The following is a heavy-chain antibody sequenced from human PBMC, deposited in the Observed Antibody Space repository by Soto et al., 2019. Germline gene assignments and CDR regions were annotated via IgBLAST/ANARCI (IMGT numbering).Heavy chain of an antibody. J-gene: IGHJ6*02. Sequence: AAVKISCKSAGYAITSYVCSWGVRENGQGGQWLRGISAYNGNTNYAQKLQGRVTMTTDTSTSTACMELMSLRTDDTAVYYCAKDEVAAGTIGGVVTLYYYGMDVWGQGTTVTVSS. CDR2: ISAYNGNT. CDR3: AKDEVAAGTIGGVVTLYYYGMDV. D-gene: IGHD3-3*01. CDR1: GYAITSYV. V-gene: IGHV1-18*04.